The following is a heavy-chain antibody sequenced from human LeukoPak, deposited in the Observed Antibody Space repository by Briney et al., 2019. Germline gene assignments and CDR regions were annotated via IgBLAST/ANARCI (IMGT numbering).Heavy chain of an antibody. CDR2: IYYTGTT. Sequence: SQTLSLTCTVSGGSVSSGDYYWSRIRQHPGKGLEWIGYIYYTGTTYYNPSLKSRLTISLDTSKNQLSLKLTSVTAADTAVYYCARAAQNWNNAPYFDFWGQETLVTVSS. D-gene: IGHD1/OR15-1a*01. V-gene: IGHV4-30-4*01. CDR1: GGSVSSGDYY. J-gene: IGHJ4*02. CDR3: ARAAQNWNNAPYFDF.